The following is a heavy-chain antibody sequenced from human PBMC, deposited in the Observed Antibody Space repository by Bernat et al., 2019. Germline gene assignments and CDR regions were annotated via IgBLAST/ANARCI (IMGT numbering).Heavy chain of an antibody. Sequence: EEQLVESGGGVVQRGGSLRLSCAASGFTSNDFAMHWVRQAPGKGLEWVSLISGDGGTRYYADSVQGRFTISRDNSENSLYLQINSLTTEDTALYYCAKDVLERGDAFDIWGQGTMVTVSS. CDR3: AKDVLERGDAFDI. CDR2: ISGDGGTR. J-gene: IGHJ3*02. V-gene: IGHV3-43*02. CDR1: GFTSNDFA. D-gene: IGHD1-1*01.